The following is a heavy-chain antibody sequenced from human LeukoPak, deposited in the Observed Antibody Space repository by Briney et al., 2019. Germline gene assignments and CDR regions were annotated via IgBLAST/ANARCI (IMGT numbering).Heavy chain of an antibody. CDR2: IYPGDSDT. CDR3: ARRGVRYNSGWYGGDDAFDI. Sequence: GESLKISCQGSGYSFTSYWIGWVRQMPGKGLEWMGIIYPGDSDTRYSPSFQGQVTISADKSISTAYLQWSSLKASDTAMYYCARRGVRYNSGWYGGDDAFDIWGQGTMVTVSS. V-gene: IGHV5-51*01. D-gene: IGHD6-19*01. J-gene: IGHJ3*02. CDR1: GYSFTSYW.